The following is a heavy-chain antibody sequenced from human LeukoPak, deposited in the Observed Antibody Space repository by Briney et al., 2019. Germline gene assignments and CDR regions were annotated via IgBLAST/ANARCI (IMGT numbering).Heavy chain of an antibody. D-gene: IGHD6-19*01. CDR1: GFTFSNYI. CDR2: ILEDGRYQ. J-gene: IGHJ4*02. Sequence: PGRSLRLSCAASGFTFSNYIMHWVRQAPGKGLDWVAVILEDGRYQFYADSVKGRFTISRDNSKNTLFLQMNSLRGEDTAIYYCARVRGGGFRTADSWGQGTLVTVAS. CDR3: ARVRGGGFRTADS. V-gene: IGHV3-30*04.